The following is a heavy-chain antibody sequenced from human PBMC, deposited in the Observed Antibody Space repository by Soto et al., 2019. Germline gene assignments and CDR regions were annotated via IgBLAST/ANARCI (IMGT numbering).Heavy chain of an antibody. Sequence: ASVKVSCKVSGYTLTDLSMHWVRQAPGKGLEWMGGFDPEDGETIYAQKFQGRVTMTEDTSTDTAYMELSSLRSEDTAVYYCATVRVGSSSWYIWFDPWGQGTLVTVSS. V-gene: IGHV1-24*01. CDR1: GYTLTDLS. D-gene: IGHD6-13*01. CDR3: ATVRVGSSSWYIWFDP. CDR2: FDPEDGET. J-gene: IGHJ5*02.